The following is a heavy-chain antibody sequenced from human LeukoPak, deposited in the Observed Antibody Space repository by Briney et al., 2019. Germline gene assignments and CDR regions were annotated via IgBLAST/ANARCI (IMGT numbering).Heavy chain of an antibody. D-gene: IGHD1-26*01. CDR1: GFTVSSNY. CDR3: ARGSEWELNFDY. CDR2: IYSGGST. Sequence: GGSLRLSCAASGFTVSSNYMSWVRQAPGKGLEWVSVIYSGGSTYYADSVKGRFTISRDNSKNTLYLQMNSLRAEDTAVYYCARGSEWELNFDYWGQGTLVTVSS. J-gene: IGHJ4*02. V-gene: IGHV3-66*01.